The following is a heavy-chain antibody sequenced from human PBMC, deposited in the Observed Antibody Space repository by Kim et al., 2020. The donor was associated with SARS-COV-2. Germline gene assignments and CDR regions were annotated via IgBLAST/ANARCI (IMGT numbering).Heavy chain of an antibody. V-gene: IGHV3-21*01. CDR1: GFTFSSYS. D-gene: IGHD3-22*01. CDR2: ISSSSSYI. J-gene: IGHJ4*02. CDR3: ARGWTYYYDSSGYYSY. Sequence: GGSLRLSCAASGFTFSSYSMNWVRQAPGKGLEWVSSISSSSSYIYYADSVKGRFTISRDNAKNSLYLQMNSLRAEDTAVYYCARGWTYYYDSSGYYSYWGQGTLVTVSS.